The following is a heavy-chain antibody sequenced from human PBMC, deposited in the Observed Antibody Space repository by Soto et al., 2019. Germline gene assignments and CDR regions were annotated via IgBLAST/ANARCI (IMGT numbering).Heavy chain of an antibody. D-gene: IGHD3-9*01. J-gene: IGHJ6*02. CDR3: ARGPYYDILTGNYYGMDV. V-gene: IGHV3-53*01. Sequence: WGSLRLSCAASGFTFSNYAMSWVRQAPGKGLEWVSVIYSGGSTYYADSVKGRFTISRDNSKNTLYLQMNSLRAEDTAVYYCARGPYYDILTGNYYGMDVWGQGTTVTVSS. CDR2: IYSGGST. CDR1: GFTFSNYA.